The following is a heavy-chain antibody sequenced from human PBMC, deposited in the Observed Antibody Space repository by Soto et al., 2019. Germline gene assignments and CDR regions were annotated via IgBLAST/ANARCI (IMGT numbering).Heavy chain of an antibody. CDR3: ARRGSGSYYDS. J-gene: IGHJ4*02. V-gene: IGHV3-23*01. CDR2: ISGSGGST. Sequence: EVQLLESGGGLVQPGGSLRLSCAASGFTFSSYAMRWVRQAPGKGLEWVSAISGSGGSTYYADSVRGRFYISRDNYKNTLYLKMNSLRAEDTAVYYCARRGSGSYYDSGGQGTLVTVSS. CDR1: GFTFSSYA. D-gene: IGHD1-26*01.